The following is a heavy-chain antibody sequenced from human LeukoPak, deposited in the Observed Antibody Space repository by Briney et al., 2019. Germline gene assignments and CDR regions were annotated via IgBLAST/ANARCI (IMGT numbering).Heavy chain of an antibody. CDR2: MNPNSGNT. CDR3: ARGNYRAPSAEYFQH. CDR1: GYTFTSYD. Sequence: ASVKVSCKASGYTFTSYDISWVRQATGQGLEWMGWMNPNSGNTGYAQKFQGRVTMTRNTSISTAYMELSSLRSEDTAVYYCARGNYRAPSAEYFQHWGQGTLVTVSS. V-gene: IGHV1-8*01. D-gene: IGHD3-16*02. J-gene: IGHJ1*01.